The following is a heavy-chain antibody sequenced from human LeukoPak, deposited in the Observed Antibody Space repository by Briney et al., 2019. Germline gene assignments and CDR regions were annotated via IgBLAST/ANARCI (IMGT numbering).Heavy chain of an antibody. CDR2: ISWNSGSI. V-gene: IGHV3-9*01. Sequence: PGGSLRLSCAASGFTFDDYAMHWVRQAPGKGLEWVSGISWNSGSIGYADSVKGRFTISRDNAKNSLYLQMNSLRAEDTAVYYCARGDYYDSNGYVDYWGQGTLVTVSS. D-gene: IGHD3-22*01. CDR3: ARGDYYDSNGYVDY. J-gene: IGHJ4*02. CDR1: GFTFDDYA.